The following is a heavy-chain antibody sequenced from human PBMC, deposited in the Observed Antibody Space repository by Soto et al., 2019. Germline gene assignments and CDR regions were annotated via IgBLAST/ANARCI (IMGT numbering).Heavy chain of an antibody. D-gene: IGHD2-2*01. V-gene: IGHV5-51*01. Sequence: GESLKISCNGSGYSFTSYWIGWVRQMPWKGLEWMGIIYPGDSDTRYSPSFQGQVTISADKSISTAYLQWSSLKASDTAMYYCARQVGYCSSTSCYHDYYGMDVWGQGTTVTVSS. J-gene: IGHJ6*02. CDR2: IYPGDSDT. CDR3: ARQVGYCSSTSCYHDYYGMDV. CDR1: GYSFTSYW.